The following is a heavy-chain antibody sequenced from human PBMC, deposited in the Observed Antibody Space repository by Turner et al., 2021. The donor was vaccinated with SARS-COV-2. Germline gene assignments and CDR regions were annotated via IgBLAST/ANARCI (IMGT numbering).Heavy chain of an antibody. CDR3: AKRGHCSSIACLLES. D-gene: IGHD2-2*01. CDR1: GFTFSTYA. CDR2: ISGSGTTI. V-gene: IGHV3-23*01. J-gene: IGHJ5*02. Sequence: EGQLLESGGGLVQPGESLRLSCAASGFTFSTYAMSWVRQAPGKGLEWVSMISGSGTTIYDADSVKGRFTISRDNSKNTVYLQMNSLRAEDTALYYCAKRGHCSSIACLLESWGQGTLVTVSS.